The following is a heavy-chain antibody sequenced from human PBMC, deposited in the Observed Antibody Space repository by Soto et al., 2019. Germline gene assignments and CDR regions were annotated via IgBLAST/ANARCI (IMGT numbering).Heavy chain of an antibody. V-gene: IGHV1-69*13. CDR3: ARREVLGDNDILTGRWFDP. D-gene: IGHD3-9*01. CDR1: GGTFSSYA. Sequence: SVKVSCKASGGTFSSYAISWVRQAPGQGLEWMGGIIPIFGTANYAQKFQGRVTITADESTSTAYMELSSLRSEDTAVYYCARREVLGDNDILTGRWFDPWGQGTLVTVSS. CDR2: IIPIFGTA. J-gene: IGHJ5*02.